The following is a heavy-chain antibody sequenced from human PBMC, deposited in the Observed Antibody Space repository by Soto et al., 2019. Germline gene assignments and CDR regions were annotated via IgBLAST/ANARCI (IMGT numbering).Heavy chain of an antibody. CDR1: GFTFSHYN. Sequence: GGSLRLSCVASGFTFSHYNMVWVRQAPGKGLEWVSWISSSSITIYYADSVKGRFTISRDNANNSPYLQMSSLRAEDTAVYFCARPTILDYFDSWGLGTLVTVSS. V-gene: IGHV3-48*01. CDR2: ISSSSITI. J-gene: IGHJ4*02. CDR3: ARPTILDYFDS.